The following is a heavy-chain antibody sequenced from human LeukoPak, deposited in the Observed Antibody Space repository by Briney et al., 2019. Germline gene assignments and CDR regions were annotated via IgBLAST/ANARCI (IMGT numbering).Heavy chain of an antibody. D-gene: IGHD2-21*01. CDR1: GFTFSNYG. J-gene: IGHJ4*02. CDR3: ARENVVGTGGFDY. V-gene: IGHV3-48*01. Sequence: GGSLRLSCAASGFTFSNYGINWVRQAPGKGLEWLSHITGSGDMTHYANSVKGHFTISRDNAKSSLFLQMNSLRAEDTAVYYCARENVVGTGGFDYWGQGTLVTVSS. CDR2: ITGSGDMT.